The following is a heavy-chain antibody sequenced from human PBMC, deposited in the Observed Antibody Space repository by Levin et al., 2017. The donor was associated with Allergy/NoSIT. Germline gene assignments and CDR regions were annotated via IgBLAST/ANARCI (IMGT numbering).Heavy chain of an antibody. Sequence: NPGGSLRLSCEGFGFSFTNPWMSWVRQAPGKGLEWDGRIKSKSGNETTVYAAPVKGRFIISRDDSKKAVYLQMNSLKPEDTGVYYCVRGSPLARGLFDLFGRGTAVTVSS. J-gene: IGHJ4*02. CDR2: IKSKSGNETT. CDR3: VRGSPLARGLFDL. D-gene: IGHD3-10*01. V-gene: IGHV3-15*05. CDR1: GFSFTNPW.